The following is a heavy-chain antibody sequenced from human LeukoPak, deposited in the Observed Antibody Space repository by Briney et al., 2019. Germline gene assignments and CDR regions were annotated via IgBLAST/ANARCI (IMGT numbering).Heavy chain of an antibody. D-gene: IGHD3-3*01. CDR3: ARGPYYDFWSGYLDY. J-gene: IGHJ4*02. V-gene: IGHV4-59*01. CDR2: IYYSGST. CDR1: GGSISSYY. Sequence: SETLSLTCTVSGGSISSYYWSWIRQPPGKRLEWIGYIYYSGSTNYNPSLKSRVTISVDTSKNQFSLKLSSVTAADTAVYYCARGPYYDFWSGYLDYWGQGTLVTVSS.